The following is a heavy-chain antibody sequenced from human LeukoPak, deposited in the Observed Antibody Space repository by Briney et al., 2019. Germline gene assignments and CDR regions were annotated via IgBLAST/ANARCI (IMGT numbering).Heavy chain of an antibody. CDR1: GGTFSSYA. CDR2: IIPILGIA. Sequence: SVKVSCKASGGTFSSYAISWVRQAPGQGLEWMGRIIPILGIANYAQKFQGRVTITADKSTSTAYMELSSLRSEDTAVYYCARTXEAXTNYYDSSGLDYWGQGTLVTVSS. V-gene: IGHV1-69*04. D-gene: IGHD3-22*01. CDR3: ARTXEAXTNYYDSSGLDY. J-gene: IGHJ4*02.